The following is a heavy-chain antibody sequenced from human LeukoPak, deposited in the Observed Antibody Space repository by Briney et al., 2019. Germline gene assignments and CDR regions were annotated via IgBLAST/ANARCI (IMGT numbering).Heavy chain of an antibody. CDR1: GGTFSSYA. CDR2: IIPIFGTA. J-gene: IGHJ4*02. CDR3: ATVGLGYCSSTSCWGVFDY. V-gene: IGHV1-69*13. D-gene: IGHD2-2*01. Sequence: ASVKVSCKASGGTFSSYAISWVRQAPGQGLEWMGGIIPIFGTANYAQKFQGRVTITADESTSTAYMELSSLRSEDTAVYYCATVGLGYCSSTSCWGVFDYWGQGTLVTVSS.